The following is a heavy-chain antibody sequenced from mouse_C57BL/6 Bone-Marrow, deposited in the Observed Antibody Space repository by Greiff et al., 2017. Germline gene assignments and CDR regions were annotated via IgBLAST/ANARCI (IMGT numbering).Heavy chain of an antibody. V-gene: IGHV1-55*01. J-gene: IGHJ4*01. D-gene: IGHD1-1*01. CDR2: IYPGSGST. Sequence: QVQLQQPGAELVKPGASVKMSCKASGYTFTSYWITWVKQRPGQGLEWIGDIYPGSGSTNYNEKFKSKATLTVDTSSSTAYMQLSSLTSEDSAVYYFEREDGSSPYDAMDYWGQGTSVTVSS. CDR3: EREDGSSPYDAMDY. CDR1: GYTFTSYW.